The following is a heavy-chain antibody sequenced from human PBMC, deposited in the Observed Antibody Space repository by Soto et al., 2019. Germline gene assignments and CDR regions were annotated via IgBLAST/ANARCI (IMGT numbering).Heavy chain of an antibody. V-gene: IGHV3-23*01. Sequence: EVQLLESGGGLVQPGGSLRLSCAASGFTFNIYAMSWVRRAQGKGLEWVSAISGSGGSPYYADSVKGRFTVSRDNSKDTVYLQVNSLRVEDTAVYYCARVLGRVAVDWYFDLWGRGTLVTVSS. CDR3: ARVLGRVAVDWYFDL. CDR1: GFTFNIYA. D-gene: IGHD6-19*01. J-gene: IGHJ2*01. CDR2: ISGSGGSP.